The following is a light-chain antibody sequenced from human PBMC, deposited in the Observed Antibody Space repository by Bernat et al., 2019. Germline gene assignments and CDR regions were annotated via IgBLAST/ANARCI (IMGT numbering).Light chain of an antibody. Sequence: DIQLTQSPSSLSAYVGDRVTITCRASQGIRNDLAWYQQKPGKLPKLLIYAASTLQSGVPYRFSGSGPGTDFTLTISSLQPEDVATYYCQKYDNLPPFTFGPGTKVDIK. J-gene: IGKJ3*01. CDR2: AAS. V-gene: IGKV1-27*01. CDR1: QGIRND. CDR3: QKYDNLPPFT.